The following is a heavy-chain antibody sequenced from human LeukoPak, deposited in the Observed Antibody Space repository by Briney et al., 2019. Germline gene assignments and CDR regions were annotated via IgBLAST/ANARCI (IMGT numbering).Heavy chain of an antibody. J-gene: IGHJ4*02. D-gene: IGHD3-22*01. Sequence: GRSLRLSCAASGFTFSSYGMHWVRQAPGKGLEWVAVIWYDGSNKYYADSVKGRFTISRDNSKNTLHLQMNSLRAEDTAVYYCARDPPHYYDSSGPFDYWGQGTLVTVSS. CDR3: ARDPPHYYDSSGPFDY. V-gene: IGHV3-33*01. CDR2: IWYDGSNK. CDR1: GFTFSSYG.